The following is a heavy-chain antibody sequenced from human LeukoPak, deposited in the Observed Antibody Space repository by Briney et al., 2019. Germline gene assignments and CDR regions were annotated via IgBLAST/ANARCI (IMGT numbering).Heavy chain of an antibody. D-gene: IGHD2-21*01. CDR3: ARVFGAFDI. CDR2: MYYSGST. V-gene: IGHV4-59*02. Sequence: SETLSLTCTVSGGSVSSYYWSWIRQPPGKVLEWIGYMYYSGSTNYNPSLKSRVTISVDTSKNQFSLKLSSVTAADTAVYYCARVFGAFDIWGQGTMVTVSS. J-gene: IGHJ3*02. CDR1: GGSVSSYY.